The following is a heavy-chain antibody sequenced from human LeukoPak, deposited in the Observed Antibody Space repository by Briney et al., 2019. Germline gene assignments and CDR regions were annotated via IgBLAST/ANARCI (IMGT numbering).Heavy chain of an antibody. CDR1: GGSISSGSYY. CDR3: ARERTSDTAIDY. Sequence: PSQTLSLTCTASGGSISSGSYYWSWIRQPAGKGLEWIGRIYTSGSTNYNPSLKSRVTISVDTSKNQFSLKLSSVTAADTAVYYCARERTSDTAIDYWGQGTLVTVSS. V-gene: IGHV4-61*02. CDR2: IYTSGST. J-gene: IGHJ4*02. D-gene: IGHD5-18*01.